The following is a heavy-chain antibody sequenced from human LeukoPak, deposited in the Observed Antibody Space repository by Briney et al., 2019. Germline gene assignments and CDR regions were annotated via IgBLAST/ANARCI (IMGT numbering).Heavy chain of an antibody. J-gene: IGHJ6*03. CDR2: ISGDGGST. CDR1: GFTLDDYA. CDR3: AKQGGSGSYYTYYYYYYMDV. Sequence: GGPLRLSCAASGFTLDDYAMHWVRQAPGKGLEWVSLISGDGGSTYYADSVKGRFTISRDNSKNSLYLQMNSLRTEDTALYYCAKQGGSGSYYTYYYYYYMDVWGKGTTVTVSS. V-gene: IGHV3-43*02. D-gene: IGHD3-10*01.